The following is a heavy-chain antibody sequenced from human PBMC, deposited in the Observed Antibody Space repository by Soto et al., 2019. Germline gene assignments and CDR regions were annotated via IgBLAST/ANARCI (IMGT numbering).Heavy chain of an antibody. CDR3: ASLHGARFDP. CDR1: GGSISTNY. Sequence: PSETLSLTCTVSGGSISTNYWSCIRQPPGKGLEWIGYISSSGYTNYNASLKSRITISIDTSKNQFSLKLTSVTAADTAVYYCASLHGARFDPWGQGNLVTVSS. J-gene: IGHJ5*02. D-gene: IGHD4-17*01. CDR2: ISSSGYT. V-gene: IGHV4-4*08.